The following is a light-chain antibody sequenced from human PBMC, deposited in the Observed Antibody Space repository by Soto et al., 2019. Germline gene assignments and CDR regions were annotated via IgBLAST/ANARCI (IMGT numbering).Light chain of an antibody. V-gene: IGLV2-8*01. CDR3: SSYAGTNNYV. CDR1: SSDVGAYHY. CDR2: EVS. Sequence: QSVLTQPPSASGSPGQSVTISRTGTSSDVGAYHYVSWCQQHPGKAPTLIIYEVSQRPSGVPDRFSGSKSGNTASLTVSGLQADDEADYYCSSYAGTNNYVFGTGTKVTVL. J-gene: IGLJ1*01.